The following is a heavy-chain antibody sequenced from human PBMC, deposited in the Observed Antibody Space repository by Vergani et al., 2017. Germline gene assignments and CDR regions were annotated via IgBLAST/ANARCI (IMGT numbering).Heavy chain of an antibody. CDR1: GFTFIMHA. Sequence: EVQLLESGGDLVQPGGSLRLSCAASGFTFIMHAMSWVRQAPGKGLEWVSSVSGSSATPYYADSVKGRFIISRDNSKNTLHLQMNSLRADDTAVYYCTKGSRGYTGYFVDYWGQGTLATVSS. CDR3: TKGSRGYTGYFVDY. V-gene: IGHV3-23*01. D-gene: IGHD5-12*01. CDR2: VSGSSATP. J-gene: IGHJ4*02.